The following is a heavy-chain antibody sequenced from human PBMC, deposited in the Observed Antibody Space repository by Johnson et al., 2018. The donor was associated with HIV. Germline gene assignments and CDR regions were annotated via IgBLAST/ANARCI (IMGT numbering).Heavy chain of an antibody. CDR3: ARVMQADAFDI. D-gene: IGHD2-8*01. CDR2: ISSSGSST. Sequence: HVQLVESGGGLVKPGGSLRLSCAASGFTFSDYYMSWIRQAPGKGLEWVSYISSSGSSTYYVDSVKGRFTISRDNPKNTLYFQMNGLRAEDTAVYYCARVMQADAFDIWGQGTMVTVSS. CDR1: GFTFSDYY. J-gene: IGHJ3*02. V-gene: IGHV3-11*01.